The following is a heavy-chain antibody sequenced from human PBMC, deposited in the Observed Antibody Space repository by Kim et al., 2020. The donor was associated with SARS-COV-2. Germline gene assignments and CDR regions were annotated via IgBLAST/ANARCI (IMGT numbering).Heavy chain of an antibody. D-gene: IGHD6-19*01. J-gene: IGHJ6*02. CDR3: AREIPRIAVPGAPTFYGLDV. V-gene: IGHV4-31*03. Sequence: SETLSLTCSVSGGSIQSRGYYWSWIRQHPEKGLEWIGYITDSGTTSYTPSLKSRLTISADTSMNQFSLQLSSVTVADTAIYFCAREIPRIAVPGAPTFYGLDVWPRDPGHRLL. CDR1: GGSIQSRGYY. CDR2: ITDSGTT.